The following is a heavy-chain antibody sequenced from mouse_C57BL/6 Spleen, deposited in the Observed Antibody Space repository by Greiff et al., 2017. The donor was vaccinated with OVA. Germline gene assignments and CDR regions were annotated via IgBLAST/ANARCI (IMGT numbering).Heavy chain of an antibody. V-gene: IGHV5-6*01. CDR3: ARGAQATYYFDY. CDR1: GFTLSSYG. CDR2: ISSGGSYT. J-gene: IGHJ2*01. D-gene: IGHD3-2*02. Sequence: EVKLVESGGDLVKPGGSLKLSCAASGFTLSSYGMSWVRQTPDKRLEWFATISSGGSYTYSPDSVKGRFTISRDNAKNTLYLQMSSLKSEDTAMYYCARGAQATYYFDYWGQGTTLTVSS.